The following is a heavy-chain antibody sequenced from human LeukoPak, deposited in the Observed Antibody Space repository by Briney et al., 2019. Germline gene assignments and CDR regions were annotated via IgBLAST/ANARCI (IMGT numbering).Heavy chain of an antibody. Sequence: GGPLTLSCAASGFTFSNYWMSWVSQAPGKGLEWVANIKQDGSETYYVDSVKGRFTISRDNAKNSLFLQMNRLTAEDTAVYYCARKGGTRGPLNYWGQGTLVTVSS. D-gene: IGHD2-8*01. CDR2: IKQDGSET. CDR3: ARKGGTRGPLNY. J-gene: IGHJ4*02. CDR1: GFTFSNYW. V-gene: IGHV3-7*01.